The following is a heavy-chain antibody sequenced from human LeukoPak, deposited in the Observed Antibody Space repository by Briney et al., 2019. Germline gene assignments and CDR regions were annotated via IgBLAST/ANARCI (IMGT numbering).Heavy chain of an antibody. CDR3: TSEGRVAGIVSGLDY. CDR1: GYTFTSYY. D-gene: IGHD6-19*01. V-gene: IGHV1-46*03. CDR2: INPSGGST. J-gene: IGHJ4*02. Sequence: ASVKVSCKASGYTFTSYYMHWVRQAPGQGLEWMGMINPSGGSTSYAQKFQGRVTMTRDTSTSTVYMELSSLRSEDTAVYYCTSEGRVAGIVSGLDYWGQGTLATVSS.